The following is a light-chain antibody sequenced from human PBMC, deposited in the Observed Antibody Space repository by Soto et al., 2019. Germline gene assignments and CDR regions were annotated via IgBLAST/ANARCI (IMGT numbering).Light chain of an antibody. CDR3: QQSYSTTIT. CDR1: QGISSY. V-gene: IGKV1-8*01. Sequence: AIRMTQSPSSLSASTGDRVTITCRASQGISSYLAWYQQKPGKAPKLLIYAASSLQRGVPSRFSGSGSGTDFTLTISSLQPEDFATYYCQQSYSTTITFGQGTRLEIK. CDR2: AAS. J-gene: IGKJ5*01.